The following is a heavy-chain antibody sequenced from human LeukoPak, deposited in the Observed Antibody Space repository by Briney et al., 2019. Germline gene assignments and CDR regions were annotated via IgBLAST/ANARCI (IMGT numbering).Heavy chain of an antibody. J-gene: IGHJ6*02. V-gene: IGHV1-18*01. Sequence: ASVKVSCKASGYTFTSYGISWVRQAPGQGLEWMGWISAYNGNTNYAQKLQGRVTMTTGTSTSTAYMELRSLRSDDTAVYYCARDMKQQLAYYYYGMDVWGQGTTVTVSS. CDR1: GYTFTSYG. CDR3: ARDMKQQLAYYYYGMDV. D-gene: IGHD6-13*01. CDR2: ISAYNGNT.